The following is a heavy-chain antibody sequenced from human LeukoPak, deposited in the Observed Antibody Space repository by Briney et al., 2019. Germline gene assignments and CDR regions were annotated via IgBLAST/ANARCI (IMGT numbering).Heavy chain of an antibody. J-gene: IGHJ6*03. CDR2: IFTSGST. CDR3: ARDRTPYYYGSGSYLYYYMDV. D-gene: IGHD3-10*01. CDR1: RGSISSFY. V-gene: IGHV4-4*07. Sequence: PSETLSLTCTVSRGSISSFYWSWIRQPAGKGLEWIGRIFTSGSTNYNPSLKNRVTMSVDTPKNQFSLKLSSVTAADTAVYYCARDRTPYYYGSGSYLYYYMDVWGKGTTVTISS.